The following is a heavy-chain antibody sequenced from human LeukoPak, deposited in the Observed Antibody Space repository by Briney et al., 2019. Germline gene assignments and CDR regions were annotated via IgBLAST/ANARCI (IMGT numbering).Heavy chain of an antibody. V-gene: IGHV1-46*01. CDR2: INPSRGNT. Sequence: GASVKVSCKASGYLFTDYYMHWVRQAPGQGLEWMGVINPSRGNTNYAQMFQDRVTMTSDTPTTTVYMELSNLRSEDTAVFYCVRSDFSISWPLEFWGPGTLVTVSS. CDR3: VRSDFSISWPLEF. J-gene: IGHJ4*02. CDR1: GYLFTDYY. D-gene: IGHD6-13*01.